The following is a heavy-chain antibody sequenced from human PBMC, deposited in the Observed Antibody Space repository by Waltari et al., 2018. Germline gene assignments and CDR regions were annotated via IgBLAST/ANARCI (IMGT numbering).Heavy chain of an antibody. CDR1: GFTFSSYS. J-gene: IGHJ6*02. Sequence: EVQLVESGGGLVKPGGSLRLTCAASGFTFSSYSMNWVRQAPGKGLEWVSSISSSSSYIYYADSVKGRFTISRDNAKNSLYLQMNSLRAEDTAVYYCAVAAAGTSYYYYGMDVWGQGP. CDR2: ISSSSSYI. CDR3: AVAAAGTSYYYYGMDV. D-gene: IGHD6-13*01. V-gene: IGHV3-21*01.